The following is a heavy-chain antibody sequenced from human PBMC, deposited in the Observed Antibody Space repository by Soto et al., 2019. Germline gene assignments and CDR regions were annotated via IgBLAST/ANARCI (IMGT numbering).Heavy chain of an antibody. D-gene: IGHD1-1*01. V-gene: IGHV3-23*01. J-gene: IGHJ4*02. Sequence: PGGSLRLSCAASGFTLSNHAMSWVRQAPGKGLEWVSTLSGSGAGKYYADSVKGRFTISRDTSQNTVYLQMNSPRAEDTAVYYCARGSGSGYGTPADSWGQGTLVTVSS. CDR2: LSGSGAGK. CDR3: ARGSGSGYGTPADS. CDR1: GFTLSNHA.